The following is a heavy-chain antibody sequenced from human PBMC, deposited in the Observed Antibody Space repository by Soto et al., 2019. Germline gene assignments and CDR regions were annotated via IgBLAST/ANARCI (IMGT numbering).Heavy chain of an antibody. Sequence: PSETLSLTCTVSGGSISSSSYYWGWIRQPPGKGLEWIGYIYYSGSTYYNPSLKSRVTISVDTSKNQFSLKLSSVTAADTAVYYCARVLKGNYSNPYYYYYGMDVWGQGTTVTVSS. CDR3: ARVLKGNYSNPYYYYYGMDV. J-gene: IGHJ6*02. V-gene: IGHV4-31*03. CDR2: IYYSGST. CDR1: GGSISSSSYY. D-gene: IGHD4-4*01.